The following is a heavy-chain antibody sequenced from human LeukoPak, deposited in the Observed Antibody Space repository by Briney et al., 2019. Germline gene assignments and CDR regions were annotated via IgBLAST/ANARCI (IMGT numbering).Heavy chain of an antibody. CDR3: AREFHDYSDY. CDR2: LDSSNTYI. Sequence: PGGSLRLSCVASGFTFSSYSMTWVRQGPGKGLEWVSSLDSSNTYIYDAESVKGRFTISRDNAKNSLYLQMNSLRAEDTAVYYCAREFHDYSDYWGQGTLVTVSS. J-gene: IGHJ4*02. V-gene: IGHV3-21*01. CDR1: GFTFSSYS.